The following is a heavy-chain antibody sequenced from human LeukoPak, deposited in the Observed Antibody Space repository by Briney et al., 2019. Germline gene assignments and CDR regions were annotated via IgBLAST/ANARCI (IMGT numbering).Heavy chain of an antibody. Sequence: PSETLSLTCTVSGYSISSGYYWGWIRQPPGKGLEWIGSIYHSGSTYYNPSLKSRVTISVDTSKNQFSLKLNSVTAADTVVYYCARHVSSMVRGLMYFDYWGQGTLVTVSS. CDR1: GYSISSGYY. CDR3: ARHVSSMVRGLMYFDY. J-gene: IGHJ4*02. CDR2: IYHSGST. V-gene: IGHV4-38-2*02. D-gene: IGHD3-10*01.